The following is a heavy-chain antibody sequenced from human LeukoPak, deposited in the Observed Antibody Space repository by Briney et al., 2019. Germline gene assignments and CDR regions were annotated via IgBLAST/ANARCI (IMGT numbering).Heavy chain of an antibody. CDR1: GYTFTSYG. CDR2: ISSYNGNT. J-gene: IGHJ4*02. Sequence: ASVKVSCKASGYTFTSYGISWVGQAPGQRLEGMGWISSYNGNTNYAQKVQGRVTMSMDMSTSTVYVELSSLRSEDTAVYYCARDYDGATTVVTPYWGQGTLVTVSS. CDR3: ARDYDGATTVVTPY. D-gene: IGHD4-23*01. V-gene: IGHV1-18*01.